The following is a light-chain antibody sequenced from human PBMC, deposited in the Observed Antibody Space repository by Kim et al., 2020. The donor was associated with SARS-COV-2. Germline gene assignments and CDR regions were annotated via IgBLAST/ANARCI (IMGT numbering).Light chain of an antibody. J-gene: IGLJ3*02. CDR3: AAWDDSLNGRV. CDR2: SDN. V-gene: IGLV1-44*01. CDR1: SSNIGSNT. Sequence: RVTVSCSGTSSNIGSNTVNWYHQHPGTSPKLLIYSDNQRPSGVPDRVSGSKSGTSASLAISGLQSEDEADYYCAAWDDSLNGRVFGVGTKLTVL.